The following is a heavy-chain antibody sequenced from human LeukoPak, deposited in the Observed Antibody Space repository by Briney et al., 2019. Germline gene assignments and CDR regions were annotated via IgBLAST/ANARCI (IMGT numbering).Heavy chain of an antibody. J-gene: IGHJ4*02. CDR1: GFTFSSYA. D-gene: IGHD6-19*01. Sequence: PGRSLRLSCAASGFTFSSYAMSWVRQAPGKGLEWVSAISGSGGSTYYADSVKGRFTISRDNSKNTLYLKMNSLRAEDTAVYYCAKEGDSSGWSAYFDYWGQGTLVTVSS. V-gene: IGHV3-23*01. CDR2: ISGSGGST. CDR3: AKEGDSSGWSAYFDY.